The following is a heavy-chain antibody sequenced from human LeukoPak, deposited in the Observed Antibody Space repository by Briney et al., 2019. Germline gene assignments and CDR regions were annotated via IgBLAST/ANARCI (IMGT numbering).Heavy chain of an antibody. CDR3: ARDSWRYYYDSREI. Sequence: GGSLRLSCAPSGFTVSSNYMSWLRQAPGKGLEWVSVIYSGGSTYYADSVKGRFTIYRDNSKNTLYLQMNSLRAEDTAVYYCARDSWRYYYDSREIWGQGTMVTVSS. D-gene: IGHD3-22*01. J-gene: IGHJ3*02. CDR2: IYSGGST. CDR1: GFTVSSNY. V-gene: IGHV3-66*01.